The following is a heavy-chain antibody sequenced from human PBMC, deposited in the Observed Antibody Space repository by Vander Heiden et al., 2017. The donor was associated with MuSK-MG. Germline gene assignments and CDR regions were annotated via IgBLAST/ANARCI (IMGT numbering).Heavy chain of an antibody. V-gene: IGHV3-73*02. D-gene: IGHD2-21*01. CDR2: IRTKANSYAT. CDR1: GFTSSGSA. CDR3: ARQVVVIALMDV. J-gene: IGHJ6*03. Sequence: EVQMVESGGGLVQPGGSRKISCAASGFTSSGSAMHWVRQASGKGLEWIGRIRTKANSYATAYAASVKGRFTISRDDSKNTAYLQLNSLKTEDTAVYYCARQVVVIALMDVWGKGTTVTVSS.